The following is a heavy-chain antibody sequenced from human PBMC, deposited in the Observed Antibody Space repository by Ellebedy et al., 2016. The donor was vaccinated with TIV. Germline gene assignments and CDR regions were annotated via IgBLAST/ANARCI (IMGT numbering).Heavy chain of an antibody. CDR1: GFTFSSYN. D-gene: IGHD2-15*01. CDR2: IGPSGDYI. J-gene: IGHJ5*02. V-gene: IGHV3-21*01. CDR3: AREGCSGGSCYSYWLDP. Sequence: GGSLRLSXAASGFTFSSYNMNWVRQAPGKGLEWVSSIGPSGDYIYYADSLKGRFTISRDNAKNSVYLQMNSLSAEDTAVYYCAREGCSGGSCYSYWLDPWGQGTLVTVSS.